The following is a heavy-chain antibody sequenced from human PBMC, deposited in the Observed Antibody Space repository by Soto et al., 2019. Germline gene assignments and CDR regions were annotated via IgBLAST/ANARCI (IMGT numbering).Heavy chain of an antibody. Sequence: QVQLVQSGAEVKTPGASVRGSCTASGYTFTGYYIHWVRQAPGQGIEWMGWINPNSGGANYGKFEGRVTMTGDTSITTAYRELSRLTSDDTAVYYCARGFCSGGACDDGYSWLDPWGQGTLVTVSS. CDR3: ARGFCSGGACDDGYSWLDP. CDR1: GYTFTGYY. V-gene: IGHV1-2*02. CDR2: INPNSGGA. J-gene: IGHJ5*02. D-gene: IGHD2-15*01.